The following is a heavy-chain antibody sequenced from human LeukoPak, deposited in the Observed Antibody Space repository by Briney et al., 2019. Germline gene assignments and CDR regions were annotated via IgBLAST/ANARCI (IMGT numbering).Heavy chain of an antibody. V-gene: IGHV3-23*01. J-gene: IGHJ4*02. Sequence: PGGSLRLSCIASGFTFSTYTMYWVRQAPGKGLEWVSIIGISGGGIHYADSVKGRFTISRDDSKNTLYLQMNSLRVDDTAVHYCAMDPNRGTDYWGQGVLVTVSS. D-gene: IGHD3-10*01. CDR3: AMDPNRGTDY. CDR1: GFTFSTYT. CDR2: IGISGGGI.